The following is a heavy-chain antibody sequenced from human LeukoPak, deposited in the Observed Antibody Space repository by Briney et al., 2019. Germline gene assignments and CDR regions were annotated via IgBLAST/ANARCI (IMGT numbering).Heavy chain of an antibody. V-gene: IGHV3-23*01. CDR2: ISGSGGST. D-gene: IGHD5-12*01. Sequence: GGSLRLSCAASGFTFSSYAMSWVRQAPGKGLEWVSAISGSGGSTYYADSVKGRFTISRDNAKNTLYLQMNSLRAEDTAVYYCARDRSGYDFDYWGQGTLVTVSS. CDR3: ARDRSGYDFDY. J-gene: IGHJ4*02. CDR1: GFTFSSYA.